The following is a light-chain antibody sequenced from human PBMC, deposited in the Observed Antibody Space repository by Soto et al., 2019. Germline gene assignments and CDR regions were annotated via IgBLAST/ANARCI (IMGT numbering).Light chain of an antibody. CDR1: SSDVAGYNY. CDR3: SSYTSSGTIEV. J-gene: IGLJ1*01. V-gene: IGLV2-14*01. Sequence: QSALTQPASVSGSPGQSITISCTGTSSDVAGYNYVSWYQQHPGKAPKLMIYDVSNRPSGVSNRFSGSKSGNTASLTISGLQAEDEADYYCSSYTSSGTIEVFGTGTKLTVL. CDR2: DVS.